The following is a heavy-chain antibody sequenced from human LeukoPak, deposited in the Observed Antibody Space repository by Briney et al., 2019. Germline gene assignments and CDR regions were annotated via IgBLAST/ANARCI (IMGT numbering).Heavy chain of an antibody. CDR1: GFTFSNYA. CDR3: AKKPRQQPHDY. J-gene: IGHJ4*02. CDR2: ISDSGSDT. V-gene: IGHV3-23*01. D-gene: IGHD5-18*01. Sequence: GGSLRLSCAASGFTFSNYAMSWVRQAPGKGLEWVSSISDSGSDTYLADSVKGRFTISRDNSKNTLYLQMNSLRAEDTAVYYCAKKPRQQPHDYRGQGTLVTVSS.